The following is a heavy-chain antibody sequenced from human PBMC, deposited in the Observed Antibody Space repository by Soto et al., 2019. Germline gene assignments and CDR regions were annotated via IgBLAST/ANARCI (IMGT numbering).Heavy chain of an antibody. V-gene: IGHV4-31*03. Sequence: SETLSLTCTVSGGSISSGGYYWSWIRQHPGKGLEWIGYIYYSGSTYYNPSLKSRVTISVDTSKNQFSLKLSSVTAADTAVYYCARDRYSGYDLTAEWGQGTLVTVSS. D-gene: IGHD5-12*01. CDR3: ARDRYSGYDLTAE. CDR1: GGSISSGGYY. J-gene: IGHJ4*02. CDR2: IYYSGST.